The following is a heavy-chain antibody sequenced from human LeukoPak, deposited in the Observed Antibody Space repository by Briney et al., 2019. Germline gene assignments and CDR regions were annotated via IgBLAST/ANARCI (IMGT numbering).Heavy chain of an antibody. J-gene: IGHJ4*02. Sequence: GGSLRLSCAASGFTFSSYEMNWVRQAPGKGLEWVSYISSRGSTIYYADSVKGRFTISRDNAKNSLYLQMNSLRAEDTAVYYCARDFNYGPFDYWGQGTLVTVSS. V-gene: IGHV3-48*03. D-gene: IGHD4-11*01. CDR2: ISSRGSTI. CDR1: GFTFSSYE. CDR3: ARDFNYGPFDY.